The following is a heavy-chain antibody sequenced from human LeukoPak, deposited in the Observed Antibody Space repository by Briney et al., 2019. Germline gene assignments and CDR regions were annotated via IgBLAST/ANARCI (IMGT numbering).Heavy chain of an antibody. V-gene: IGHV4-59*01. Sequence: SETLSLTCTVSGGSISSYYWSWIRQPPGKGLEWIGYIYYSGSTNYNPSLKSRVTISVDTSKNQFSLKLSSVTAADTAVYYCARVRDYGGNGFDYWGQGTLVAVSS. J-gene: IGHJ4*02. CDR1: GGSISSYY. CDR3: ARVRDYGGNGFDY. CDR2: IYYSGST. D-gene: IGHD4-23*01.